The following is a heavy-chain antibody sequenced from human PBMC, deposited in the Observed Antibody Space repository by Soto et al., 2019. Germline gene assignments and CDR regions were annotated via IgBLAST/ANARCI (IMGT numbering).Heavy chain of an antibody. CDR3: VRDRDSDTWPSRDV. D-gene: IGHD1-26*01. Sequence: QVHLVQSGAELKKPGASVRVSCKASGYSFTRNGISWVRQAPGQGLEWMGWISAKNGDTNYAQKFQGRVIMTTATSTSTAYMELRSQRSDDTAVYYCVRDRDSDTWPSRDVWGQGTTVTVSS. CDR1: GYSFTRNG. CDR2: ISAKNGDT. V-gene: IGHV1-18*01. J-gene: IGHJ6*02.